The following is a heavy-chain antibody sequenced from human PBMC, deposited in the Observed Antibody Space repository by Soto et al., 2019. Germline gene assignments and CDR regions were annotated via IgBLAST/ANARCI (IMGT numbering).Heavy chain of an antibody. J-gene: IGHJ4*02. CDR1: GGSFSGYY. Sequence: PSETLSLTCAVYGGSFSGYYWSWIRQPPGKGLEWIGEINHSGSTNYNPSLKSRVTISVDTSKNQFSLKLSSVTAADTAVYYCARIKEGVRALDYWGRGTLVTVSS. CDR3: ARIKEGVRALDY. CDR2: INHSGST. V-gene: IGHV4-34*01. D-gene: IGHD3-16*01.